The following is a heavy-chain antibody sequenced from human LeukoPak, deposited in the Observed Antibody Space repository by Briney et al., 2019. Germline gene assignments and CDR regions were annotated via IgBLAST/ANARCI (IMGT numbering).Heavy chain of an antibody. V-gene: IGHV3-23*01. CDR3: AKDGEKWLVLGEYFQH. J-gene: IGHJ1*01. CDR1: GFTFSSYA. CDR2: ISGSGGST. D-gene: IGHD6-19*01. Sequence: GGSLGLSCAASGFTFSSYAMSWVRQAPGKGLEWVSAISGSGGSTYYADSVKGRFTISRDNSKNTLYLQMNSLRAEDTAVYYCAKDGEKWLVLGEYFQHWGQGTLVTVSS.